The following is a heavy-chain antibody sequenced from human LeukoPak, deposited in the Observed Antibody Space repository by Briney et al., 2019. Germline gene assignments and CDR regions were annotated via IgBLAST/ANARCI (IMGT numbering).Heavy chain of an antibody. Sequence: PGGSLRLSCAASGFTFSSYAMSWVRQAPGKGLEWVSTTSGSGGSTYYADSVKGRFTISRDNSKNTLYLQMNSLRAEDTAVYYCAKGYGSGSSRYYFDYWGQGTLVTVSS. CDR1: GFTFSSYA. CDR3: AKGYGSGSSRYYFDY. V-gene: IGHV3-23*01. CDR2: TSGSGGST. J-gene: IGHJ4*02. D-gene: IGHD3-10*01.